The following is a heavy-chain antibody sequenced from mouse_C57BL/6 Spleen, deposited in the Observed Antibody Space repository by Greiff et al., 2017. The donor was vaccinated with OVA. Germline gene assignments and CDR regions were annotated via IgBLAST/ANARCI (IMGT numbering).Heavy chain of an antibody. J-gene: IGHJ2*01. Sequence: VQLQQPGAELVKPGASVTLSCKASGYTFTSYWMHWVKQRPGQGLEWIGMIHPNSGSTNYNEKFKSKATLTVDKSSSTAYMQLSSLTSEDSAVYYCARDPCDYSLYFDYWGQGTTLTVSS. CDR3: ARDPCDYSLYFDY. CDR1: GYTFTSYW. CDR2: IHPNSGST. D-gene: IGHD2-4*01. V-gene: IGHV1-64*01.